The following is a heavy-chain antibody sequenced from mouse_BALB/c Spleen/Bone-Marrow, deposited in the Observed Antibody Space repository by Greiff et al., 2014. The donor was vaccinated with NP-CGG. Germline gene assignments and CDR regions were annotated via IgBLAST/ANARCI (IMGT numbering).Heavy chain of an antibody. CDR3: SRITTATGAMDY. V-gene: IGHV2-9*02. J-gene: IGHJ4*01. CDR2: IWADGST. CDR1: GFSLTSYG. D-gene: IGHD1-2*01. Sequence: QVQLKESGPGLVAPSQSLSITCTVSGFSLTSYGVHLVRQPPGKGLEWLGVIWADGSTNYNSALMSRLSISKDNSKSQVFLKMNSLQTDDAAMYYCSRITTATGAMDYWGQGTSVTVSS.